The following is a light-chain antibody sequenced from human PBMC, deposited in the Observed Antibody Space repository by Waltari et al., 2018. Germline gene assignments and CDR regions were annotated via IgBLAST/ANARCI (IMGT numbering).Light chain of an antibody. CDR3: SAWDDSLNAWV. J-gene: IGLJ3*02. Sequence: QSVLTQAPSASGTPGQRVTISCLGSSSNIGSNYVNWYQQLPGTAPKLLIYNNNPRPSGVPDRFSGSKSGTSASLAISGLQSADEADYYCSAWDDSLNAWVFGGGARLTVL. CDR1: SSNIGSNY. CDR2: NNN. V-gene: IGLV1-44*01.